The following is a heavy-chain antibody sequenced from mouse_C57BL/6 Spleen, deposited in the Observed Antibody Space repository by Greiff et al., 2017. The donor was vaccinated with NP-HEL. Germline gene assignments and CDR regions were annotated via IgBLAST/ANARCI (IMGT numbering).Heavy chain of an antibody. CDR1: GFTFSDYG. V-gene: IGHV5-17*01. D-gene: IGHD1-2*01. Sequence: EVKVVESGGGLVKPGGSLKLSCAASGFTFSDYGMHWVRQAPEKGLEWVAYISSGSSTIYYADTVKGRFTISRDNAKNTLFLQMTSLRSEDTAMYYCARPTARAWFAYWGQGTLVTVSA. J-gene: IGHJ3*01. CDR2: ISSGSSTI. CDR3: ARPTARAWFAY.